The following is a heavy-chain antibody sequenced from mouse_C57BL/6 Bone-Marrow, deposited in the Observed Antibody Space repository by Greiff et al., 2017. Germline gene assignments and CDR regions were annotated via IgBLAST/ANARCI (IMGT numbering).Heavy chain of an antibody. V-gene: IGHV1-72*01. CDR3: ARRRRGKTGNAMDY. CDR1: GYTFTSYW. J-gene: IGHJ4*01. D-gene: IGHD1-3*01. Sequence: QVQLQQPGAELVKPGASVKLSCKASGYTFTSYWMHWVKQRPGRGLEWIGRIDPNSGGTKYNEKFKSKATLTVDKPSSTAYMQRSSLTSEDSAVYYCARRRRGKTGNAMDYWGQGTSVTVAS. CDR2: IDPNSGGT.